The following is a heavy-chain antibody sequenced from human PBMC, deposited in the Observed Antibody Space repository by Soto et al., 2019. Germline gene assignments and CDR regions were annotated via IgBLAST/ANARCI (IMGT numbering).Heavy chain of an antibody. Sequence: PSETLSLTCTVSGGSISSSSYYWGWIRQPPGKGLEWIGSIYYSGSTYYNPSLKSRVTISVDTSKNQFSLKLSSVTAADTAVYYCATGTVLRFLEWLSRFDYWGQGTLVTVSS. J-gene: IGHJ4*02. CDR1: GGSISSSSYY. V-gene: IGHV4-39*01. D-gene: IGHD3-3*01. CDR3: ATGTVLRFLEWLSRFDY. CDR2: IYYSGST.